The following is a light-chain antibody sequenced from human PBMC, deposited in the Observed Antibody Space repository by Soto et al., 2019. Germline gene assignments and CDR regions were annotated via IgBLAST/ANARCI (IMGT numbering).Light chain of an antibody. Sequence: DIQMTQSPSSLSASVGDRVTITCRASQSISSYLNWYQQKPGKAPKLLIYAASSLQSGVPSRFSGSGSGTDFTLTISSLQPEDFATYYCQQSYSTPFGFGPGTRMDIK. CDR3: QQSYSTPFG. CDR2: AAS. V-gene: IGKV1-39*01. CDR1: QSISSY. J-gene: IGKJ3*01.